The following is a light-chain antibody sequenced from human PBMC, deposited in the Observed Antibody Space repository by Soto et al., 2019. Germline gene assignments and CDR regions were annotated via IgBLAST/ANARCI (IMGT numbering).Light chain of an antibody. CDR1: SSDVGSTNL. Sequence: QSVLTQPASVSGSPGQSITISCTGTSSDVGSTNLVSWYQQHPGRVPKVMIYEVSKRPSGVSNRFSGSKSGNTASLTISGLQAEDEADYYCCSYARSRTSAGNSAYFFGTGTKVTVL. CDR2: EVS. V-gene: IGLV2-23*02. CDR3: CSYARSRTSAGNSAYF. J-gene: IGLJ1*01.